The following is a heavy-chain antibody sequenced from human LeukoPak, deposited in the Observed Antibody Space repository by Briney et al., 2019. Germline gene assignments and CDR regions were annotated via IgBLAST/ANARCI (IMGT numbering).Heavy chain of an antibody. CDR1: GGSFSSGSYY. CDR3: ARDLLDYYDGMDV. J-gene: IGHJ6*04. Sequence: SETLSLTCSVSGGSFSSGSYYWSWIPQPPGQGLEWIGYIYYSGSTNYSPSLKSQVTISVDTSKNQFSLKLGSVTAADTAVYYCARDLLDYYDGMDVWGKGTTVTVSS. D-gene: IGHD2-21*01. CDR2: IYYSGST. V-gene: IGHV4-61*01.